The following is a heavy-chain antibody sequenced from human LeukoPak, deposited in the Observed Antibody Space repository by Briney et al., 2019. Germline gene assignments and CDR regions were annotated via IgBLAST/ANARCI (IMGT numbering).Heavy chain of an antibody. CDR2: IYSRGST. CDR3: ARDTVVPDNNWLDP. D-gene: IGHD2-2*01. V-gene: IGHV4-39*07. Sequence: PSETLSLTCTVSGGSISSSSYYWGWIRQPPGKGLEWIGRIYSRGSTNYNPSLKSRVTISGDTSKNQFSLKLTSVTAADTAVYYCARDTVVPDNNWLDPWGQGTLVTVSS. CDR1: GGSISSSSYY. J-gene: IGHJ5*02.